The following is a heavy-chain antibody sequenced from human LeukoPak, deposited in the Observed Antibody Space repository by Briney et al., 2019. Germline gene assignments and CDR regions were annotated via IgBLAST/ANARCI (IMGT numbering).Heavy chain of an antibody. V-gene: IGHV3-64*01. J-gene: IGHJ4*02. D-gene: IGHD3-22*01. CDR3: ARKPIVSNAWYYFDY. Sequence: GSLLLSCAASGFTFSSYAMHWVRQAPGKGLEYVSAIIGNGGSTYYANSVKGRFTISRDNSKNTLYLQMGSLRAEDTAVYYCARKPIVSNAWYYFDYWGRGTLVTVSS. CDR2: IIGNGGST. CDR1: GFTFSSYA.